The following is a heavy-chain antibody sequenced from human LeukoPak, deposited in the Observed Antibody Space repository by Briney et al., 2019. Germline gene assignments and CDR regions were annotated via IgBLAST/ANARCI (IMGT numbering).Heavy chain of an antibody. V-gene: IGHV1-2*02. J-gene: IGHJ3*02. CDR3: AREYYDSSGSKYAFDI. CDR1: GYTLTDYY. D-gene: IGHD3-22*01. CDR2: IDPDSGGT. Sequence: ASVKVSCRASGYTLTDYYMHWVRQAPGQGLEWMGCIDPDSGGTKSAQRFQGRATMTRDTSITTVYVELIRLRSDDTAVYYCAREYYDSSGSKYAFDIWGQGTMVTVSS.